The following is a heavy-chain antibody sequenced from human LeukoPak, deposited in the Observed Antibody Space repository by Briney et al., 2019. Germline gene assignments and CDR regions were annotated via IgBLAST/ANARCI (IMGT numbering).Heavy chain of an antibody. CDR1: GYTFTGYY. J-gene: IGHJ4*02. Sequence: GASVTVPCKASGYTFTGYYMHWVRQAPGQGLEWMGWINPNSGGTNYAQKFQGRVTMTRDTSISTAYMELSRLRSDDTAVYYCARGWYDFWSGYYGYWGQGTLVTVSS. V-gene: IGHV1-2*02. CDR3: ARGWYDFWSGYYGY. CDR2: INPNSGGT. D-gene: IGHD3-3*01.